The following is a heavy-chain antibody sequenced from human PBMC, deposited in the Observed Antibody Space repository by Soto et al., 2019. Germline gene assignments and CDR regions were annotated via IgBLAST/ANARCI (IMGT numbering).Heavy chain of an antibody. CDR3: ARAYYDFWSGYFG. CDR1: GGSINSGGYY. Sequence: SETLSLTCTVSGGSINSGGYYWSWIRQHPGKGLEWIGYIYYSGSTYYNPSLKSRVTISVDTSKNQFSLKLSSVTAADTAVYYCARAYYDFWSGYFGWGQGTLVTVSS. CDR2: IYYSGST. J-gene: IGHJ4*02. V-gene: IGHV4-31*03. D-gene: IGHD3-3*01.